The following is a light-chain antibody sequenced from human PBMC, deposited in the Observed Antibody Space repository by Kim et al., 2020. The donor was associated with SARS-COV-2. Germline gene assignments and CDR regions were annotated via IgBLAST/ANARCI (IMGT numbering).Light chain of an antibody. J-gene: IGKJ4*01. V-gene: IGKV3-20*01. CDR3: QQYGST. CDR1: QSISSTY. CDR2: GAS. Sequence: LSLSPGETATLSCRASQSISSTYLAWYQQKPGQPPRLLIYGASRRATGIPDRISGSGSGTDFTLTISRLEPEDFAVYYCQQYGSTFGGGTKVDIK.